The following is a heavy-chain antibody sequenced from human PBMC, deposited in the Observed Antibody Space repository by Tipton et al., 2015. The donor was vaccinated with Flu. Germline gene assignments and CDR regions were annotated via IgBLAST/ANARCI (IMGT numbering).Heavy chain of an antibody. V-gene: IGHV3-53*01. CDR3: ARGIPDRDRDY. J-gene: IGHJ4*02. CDR2: IYINDKI. Sequence: SLRLSCAISAFSLTDNYVSWVRQAPGKGLEWVSLIYINDKIYYSDSVKGRFTVSRDMSKNTLYLQMDNLRADDTAVYYCARGIPDRDRDYWGQGTLVTVSS. D-gene: IGHD5-24*01. CDR1: AFSLTDNY.